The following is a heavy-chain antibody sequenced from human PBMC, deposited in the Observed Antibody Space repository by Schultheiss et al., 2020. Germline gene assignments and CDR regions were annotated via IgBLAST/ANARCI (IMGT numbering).Heavy chain of an antibody. J-gene: IGHJ5*02. CDR3: ARDDGSGTVDP. CDR1: GGSISSGGYY. D-gene: IGHD3-10*01. CDR2: IYYSGST. Sequence: LRLSCTVSGGSISSGGYYWSWIRQHPGKGLEWIGYIYYSGSTYYNPSLKSRVTISVDTSKNQFSLKLSSVTAADTAVYYCARDDGSGTVDPWGQGTLVTVSS. V-gene: IGHV4-31*03.